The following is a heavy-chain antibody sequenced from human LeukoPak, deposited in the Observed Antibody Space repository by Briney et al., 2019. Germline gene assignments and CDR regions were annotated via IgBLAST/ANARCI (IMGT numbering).Heavy chain of an antibody. D-gene: IGHD1-26*01. Sequence: SVKVSCKASGGTFSSYAISWVRQAPGQGLEWMGGIIPIFGTANYAQKFQGRVTITRDTSASTAYMELSSLRSEDTAVYYCARDSRYSGSPQYSDGMDVWGQGTTVTVSS. V-gene: IGHV1-69*05. CDR3: ARDSRYSGSPQYSDGMDV. CDR1: GGTFSSYA. CDR2: IIPIFGTA. J-gene: IGHJ6*02.